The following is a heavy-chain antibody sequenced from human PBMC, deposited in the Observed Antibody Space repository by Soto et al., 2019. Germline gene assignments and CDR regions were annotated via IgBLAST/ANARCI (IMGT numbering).Heavy chain of an antibody. CDR3: ARGDGDYYDGNGYLGRH. Sequence: GGSLRLSCAASGFTFSSYWMHWVRQAPGKGLVWVARIKSDGSGTIYEDSVKGRLTISRDNARNTLYLQMNSLRAEDTAVYFCARGDGDYYDGNGYLGRHWGQGT. V-gene: IGHV3-74*01. CDR1: GFTFSSYW. CDR2: IKSDGSGT. D-gene: IGHD3-22*01. J-gene: IGHJ4*02.